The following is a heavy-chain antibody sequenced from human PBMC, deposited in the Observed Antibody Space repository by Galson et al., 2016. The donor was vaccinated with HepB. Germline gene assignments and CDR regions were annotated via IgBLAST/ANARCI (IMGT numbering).Heavy chain of an antibody. CDR1: GDSVSSNSAG. CDR3: ARSYLLGRGFGW. CDR2: TFYRSNWQN. V-gene: IGHV6-1*01. Sequence: CAISGDSVSSNSAGWNWIRQSPSRGLEWLGRTFYRSNWQNDYAESVKSRITINPDTSKNQFSLQLNSVTPDDTAMYYCARSYLLGRGFGWWGQGTLVTDSS. D-gene: IGHD7-27*01. J-gene: IGHJ4*02.